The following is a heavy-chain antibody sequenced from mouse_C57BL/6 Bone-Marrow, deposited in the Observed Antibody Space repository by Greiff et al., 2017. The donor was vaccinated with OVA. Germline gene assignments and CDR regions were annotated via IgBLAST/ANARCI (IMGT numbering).Heavy chain of an antibody. D-gene: IGHD1-1*01. CDR2: IYPGDGDT. Sequence: LQQSGASVKISCKASGYAFSSYWMNWVKQRPGKGLEWIGQIYPGDGDTNYNGKFKGKATLTADKSSSTAYMQLSSLTSEDSAVYFCARSLPWFAYWGQGTLVTVSA. CDR3: ARSLPWFAY. CDR1: GYAFSSYW. J-gene: IGHJ3*01. V-gene: IGHV1-80*01.